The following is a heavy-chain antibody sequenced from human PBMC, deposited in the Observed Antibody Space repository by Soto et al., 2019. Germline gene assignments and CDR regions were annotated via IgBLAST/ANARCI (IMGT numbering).Heavy chain of an antibody. Sequence: SVKVSCKASGGTFSSHAISWVRQAPGQGLEWMGGIISIFGTANYAQKFQGRVTITADESTSTAYMELSSLRSEDTAVYYCAGPGDYYYYYGMDVWGQGTTVTV. V-gene: IGHV1-69*13. CDR1: GGTFSSHA. J-gene: IGHJ6*02. CDR2: IISIFGTA. CDR3: AGPGDYYYYYGMDV.